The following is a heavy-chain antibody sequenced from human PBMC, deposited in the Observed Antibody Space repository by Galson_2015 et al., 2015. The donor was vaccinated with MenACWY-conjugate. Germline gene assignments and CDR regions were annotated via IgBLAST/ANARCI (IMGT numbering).Heavy chain of an antibody. Sequence: SLRLSCAPSGFTFSNYWMHWVRQGPGKGLEWLSRIDNDGNRITYADSVKGRFTISRDNAKNTLYLQINSVRADDTAVYYCSRGGEAKLIIVGGISDIWGQGTTVTVSS. CDR3: SRGGEAKLIIVGGISDI. CDR1: GFTFSNYW. D-gene: IGHD1-26*01. CDR2: IDNDGNRI. J-gene: IGHJ3*02. V-gene: IGHV3-74*01.